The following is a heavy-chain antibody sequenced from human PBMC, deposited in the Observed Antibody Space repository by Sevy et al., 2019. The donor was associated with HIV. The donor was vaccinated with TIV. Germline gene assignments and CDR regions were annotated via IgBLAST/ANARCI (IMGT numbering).Heavy chain of an antibody. V-gene: IGHV3-23*01. CDR3: AKGIAAAGTGYFQH. CDR1: GFTFSSYA. CDR2: ISGSGGST. D-gene: IGHD6-13*01. J-gene: IGHJ1*01. Sequence: GGSLRLSCAASGFTFSSYAMSWVRQAPGKGLEWVSAISGSGGSTYYADSVKGRFTISRDNSKNTLYRQMNSLRAEDTAVYYCAKGIAAAGTGYFQHWGQGTLVTVSS.